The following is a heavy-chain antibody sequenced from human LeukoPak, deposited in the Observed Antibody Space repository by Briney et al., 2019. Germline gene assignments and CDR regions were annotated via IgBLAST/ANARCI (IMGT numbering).Heavy chain of an antibody. CDR3: ATENFWSGSPDDDYGMDA. CDR2: IWLHGNNE. J-gene: IGHJ6*02. D-gene: IGHD3-3*01. V-gene: IGHV3-33*01. Sequence: GGPLRLSCAASGFPFCSHGMHWVREAPGKGLEGVAIIWLHGNNESYANSVNGRFTVSRDNSKNTLYLQMNSLRADASAVYYCATENFWSGSPDDDYGMDAWGQGTTVTVSS. CDR1: GFPFCSHG.